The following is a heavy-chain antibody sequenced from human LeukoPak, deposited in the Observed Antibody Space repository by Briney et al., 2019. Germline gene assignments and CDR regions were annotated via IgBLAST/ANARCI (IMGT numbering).Heavy chain of an antibody. CDR3: ARRGVRAAAGTAFDY. CDR1: GYSFTSYW. Sequence: PGESLKISCKGSGYSFTSYWIGWVRQMPGEGLEWMGIIYPGDSDTRYSPSFQGQVTISADKSISTAYLQWSSLKASDTAMYYCARRGVRAAAGTAFDYWGQGTLVTVSS. V-gene: IGHV5-51*01. CDR2: IYPGDSDT. J-gene: IGHJ4*02. D-gene: IGHD6-13*01.